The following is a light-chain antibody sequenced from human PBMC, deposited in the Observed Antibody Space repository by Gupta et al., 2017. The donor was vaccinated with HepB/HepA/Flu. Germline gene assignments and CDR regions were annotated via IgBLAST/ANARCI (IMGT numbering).Light chain of an antibody. Sequence: EIVMSQSPATLSVCPGERATLSCRASQSVRSNLVRYQQKQGQPPSLLLSGESTRATGIPAMFCGSGYGIEFPITIISRQAEDFAVYYCQQYNNCPPCTFGQGTKVEIK. CDR1: QSVRSN. CDR2: GES. CDR3: QQYNNCPPCT. V-gene: IGKV3-15*01. J-gene: IGKJ1*01.